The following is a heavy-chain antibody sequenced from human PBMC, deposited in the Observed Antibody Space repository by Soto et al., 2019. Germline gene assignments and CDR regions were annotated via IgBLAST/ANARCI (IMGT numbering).Heavy chain of an antibody. Sequence: EVQLLESGGGLVQPGGSLRLSCAASGFIFSSYAMSWVRQAPGKGLEWVSAISGTGDSSYYADSVKGRFTISRDNSKNTLFLQMNSLRAEDTAVYYCANLKGFYCSGGNCQIDYWGQGTLVTVSS. CDR1: GFIFSSYA. CDR3: ANLKGFYCSGGNCQIDY. D-gene: IGHD2-15*01. J-gene: IGHJ4*02. V-gene: IGHV3-23*01. CDR2: ISGTGDSS.